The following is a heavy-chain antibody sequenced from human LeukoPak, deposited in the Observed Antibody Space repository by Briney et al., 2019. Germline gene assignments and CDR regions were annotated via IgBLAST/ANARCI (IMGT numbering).Heavy chain of an antibody. V-gene: IGHV4-59*01. Sequence: SETLSLTCTVSGGSLSSYYWSWIRQPPGKGLEWIGYIYYSGSTNYNPSLNSRVTISVDTSKNQFSLKLSSVTAADTAVYYCARRGGSSGWLNWFDPWGQGTLVTVSS. CDR1: GGSLSSYY. CDR2: IYYSGST. J-gene: IGHJ5*02. D-gene: IGHD6-25*01. CDR3: ARRGGSSGWLNWFDP.